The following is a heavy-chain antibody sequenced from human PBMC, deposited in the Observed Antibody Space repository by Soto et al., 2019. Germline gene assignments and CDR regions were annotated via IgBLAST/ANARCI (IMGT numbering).Heavy chain of an antibody. CDR1: GYTFSDHY. CDR2: INPNSGGT. CDR3: VRGGPVAGPTSSEAYHPFDF. D-gene: IGHD6-19*01. J-gene: IGHJ4*02. V-gene: IGHV1-2*02. Sequence: QVQLVQSGAEVKKPGASVEVSCKTSGYTFSDHYTHWVRQAPGQGLEWMGWINPNSGGTGYAEKFQGRVTMTRDTSISTANMELNRLNSADTAVYYCVRGGPVAGPTSSEAYHPFDFWGQGTLVTVSS.